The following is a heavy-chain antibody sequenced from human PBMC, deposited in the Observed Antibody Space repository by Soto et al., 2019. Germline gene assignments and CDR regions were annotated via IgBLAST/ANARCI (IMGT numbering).Heavy chain of an antibody. J-gene: IGHJ4*02. CDR2: IYYSGST. D-gene: IGHD5-18*01. V-gene: IGHV4-61*08. Sequence: SETLSLTCAVSGGSISSGDYSWNWIRQPPGKGLEWIGYIYYSGSTNYNPSLKSRVTISVDTSKIQFSLKFNSVTAADTAVYYCAREGYNFGPFDYWGQGALVTVSS. CDR1: GGSISSGDYS. CDR3: AREGYNFGPFDY.